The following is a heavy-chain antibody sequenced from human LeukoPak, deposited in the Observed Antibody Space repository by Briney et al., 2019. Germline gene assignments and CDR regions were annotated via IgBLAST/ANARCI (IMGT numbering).Heavy chain of an antibody. CDR3: ARSNMETGRGENGFDP. V-gene: IGHV1-2*02. Sequence: ASVKVSCKASGYTLTDYYMHWVRQAPGQGLEWVGWISPNSGGTNYAQNFQGRVTMTRDTSVSTAYMELSSLRSDDTAGYYCARSNMETGRGENGFDPWGRGTLVTVSS. CDR2: ISPNSGGT. D-gene: IGHD1-14*01. CDR1: GYTLTDYY. J-gene: IGHJ5*02.